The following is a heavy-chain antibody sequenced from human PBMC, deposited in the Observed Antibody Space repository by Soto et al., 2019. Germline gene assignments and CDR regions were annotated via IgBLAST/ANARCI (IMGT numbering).Heavy chain of an antibody. CDR2: IIPIFTTT. J-gene: IGHJ3*02. CDR3: AREVATDGTFREDVFDI. V-gene: IGHV1-69*12. CDR1: GGTFSNHA. Sequence: QVQLVQSGAEVKKPGSSVKVSCKAYGGTFSNHAINWVRQAPGQGLEWMGRIIPIFTTTDYAQRFKGRVTITADESTITSYMELSSLKHNDTAVYYCAREVATDGTFREDVFDIWGQGTMVTDSS. D-gene: IGHD6-13*01.